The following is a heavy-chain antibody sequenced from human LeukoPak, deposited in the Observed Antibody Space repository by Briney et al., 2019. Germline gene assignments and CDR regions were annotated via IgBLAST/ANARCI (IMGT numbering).Heavy chain of an antibody. CDR1: GYTYTGYY. CDR2: INPNSSAT. D-gene: IGHD2-2*01. V-gene: IGHV1-2*02. CDR3: ARDYDHCTSSSCYPTFDY. J-gene: IGHJ4*02. Sequence: ASVKVSCKASGYTYTGYYIHWVRQAPGQGLEWMGWINPNSSATKYAQKFQGRVTMTRDTSISTAYMELSRLTSDDTAVYYCARDYDHCTSSSCYPTFDYWGRGTLVTVSS.